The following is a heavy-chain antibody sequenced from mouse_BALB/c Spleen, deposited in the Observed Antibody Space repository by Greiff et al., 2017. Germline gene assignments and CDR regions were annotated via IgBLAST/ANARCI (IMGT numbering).Heavy chain of an antibody. V-gene: IGHV1-80*01. CDR3: ARPLYYRYSFAY. Sequence: VKLMESGAELVRPGSSVKISCKASGYAFSSYWMNWVKQRPGQGLEWIGQIYPGDGDTNYNGKFKGKATLTADKSSSTAYMQLSSLTSEDSAVYFCARPLYYRYSFAYWGQGTLVTVSA. CDR2: IYPGDGDT. D-gene: IGHD2-14*01. J-gene: IGHJ3*01. CDR1: GYAFSSYW.